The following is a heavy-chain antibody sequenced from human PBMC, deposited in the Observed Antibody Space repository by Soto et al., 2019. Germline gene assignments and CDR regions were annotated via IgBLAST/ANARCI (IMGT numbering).Heavy chain of an antibody. CDR2: ISWNSGSI. J-gene: IGHJ6*02. V-gene: IGHV3-9*01. CDR3: AKDMPGYCSSTSCSSNGMDV. CDR1: GFTFDDYA. D-gene: IGHD2-2*03. Sequence: EVQLVESEGGLVQPGRSLRLSCAASGFTFDDYAMHWVRQAPGKGLEWVSGISWNSGSIGYADSVKGRFTISRDNAKNSLYLQMNSLRAEDTALYYCAKDMPGYCSSTSCSSNGMDVWGQGTTVTVSS.